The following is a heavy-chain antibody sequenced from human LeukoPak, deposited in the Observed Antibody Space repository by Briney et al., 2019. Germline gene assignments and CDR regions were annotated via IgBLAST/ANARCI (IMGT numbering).Heavy chain of an antibody. D-gene: IGHD6-19*01. CDR1: GFSVTSYG. V-gene: IGHV3-23*01. J-gene: IGHJ4*02. CDR3: AQGYSSGWSPY. CDR2: ISLNGDTA. Sequence: PGGSLRLSCAVSGFSVTSYGMSWVRQAPGKGLEWISAISLNGDTAYYADSVKGRFIISRDNSENKLYLQMNSLRTEDTAVYYCAQGYSSGWSPYWGQGSLVSVSS.